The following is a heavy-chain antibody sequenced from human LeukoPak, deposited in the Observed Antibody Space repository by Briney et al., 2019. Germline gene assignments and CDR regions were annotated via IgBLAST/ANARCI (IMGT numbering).Heavy chain of an antibody. V-gene: IGHV3-30*18. Sequence: GGSLRLSCAASGFTFSSYGMHWVRQAPGKGLEWVAVISYDGSNKYYADSVKGRFTISRDNSKNTLYLQMNSLRAEDTAVYYCAKSVSITTVRGIDYWGQGTLVTVSS. J-gene: IGHJ4*02. CDR3: AKSVSITTVRGIDY. D-gene: IGHD3-10*01. CDR2: ISYDGSNK. CDR1: GFTFSSYG.